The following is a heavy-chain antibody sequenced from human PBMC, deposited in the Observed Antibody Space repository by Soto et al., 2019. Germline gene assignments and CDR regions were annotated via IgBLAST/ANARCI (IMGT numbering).Heavy chain of an antibody. D-gene: IGHD3-22*01. Sequence: QVQLQESGPGLVKPSQTLSLTCTVSGGSISSGGYYWSWIRQHPGKGLEWIGYIYYSGSTYYNPALKRRGAIPVDTSKTQFALKLSSVTAADTAVYYCARESNYYDSSGHTGRDAFDIWGQGTMVTVSS. CDR3: ARESNYYDSSGHTGRDAFDI. V-gene: IGHV4-31*03. CDR1: GGSISSGGYY. J-gene: IGHJ3*02. CDR2: IYYSGST.